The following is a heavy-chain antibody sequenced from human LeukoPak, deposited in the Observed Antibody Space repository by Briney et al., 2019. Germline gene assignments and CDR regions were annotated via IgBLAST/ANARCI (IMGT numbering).Heavy chain of an antibody. CDR3: ASRGYSYGRDY. V-gene: IGHV3-53*01. D-gene: IGHD5-18*01. Sequence: GRSLRLSCAASGFTVSSNYMSWVRQAPGKGLEWVSVIYSGGSTYYADSVKGRFTISRDNSKNTLYLQMNSLRAEDTAVYYCASRGYSYGRDYWGQGTLVTVSS. J-gene: IGHJ4*02. CDR2: IYSGGST. CDR1: GFTVSSNY.